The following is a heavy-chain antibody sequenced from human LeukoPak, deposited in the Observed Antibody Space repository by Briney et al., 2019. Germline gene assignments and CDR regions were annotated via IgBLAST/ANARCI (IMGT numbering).Heavy chain of an antibody. D-gene: IGHD3-3*01. CDR1: GFTLSSRW. V-gene: IGHV3-7*03. Sequence: PGVSLRLSCVVSGFTLSSRWMMWVRQAPGEGLEWMTNINRDGSEKNYVDSVKGRFTITRDNAENSLYLQMNSLKVEDSAIYYCATYDSWSGYNIAYWGQGTLVTVSS. CDR2: INRDGSEK. CDR3: ATYDSWSGYNIAY. J-gene: IGHJ4*02.